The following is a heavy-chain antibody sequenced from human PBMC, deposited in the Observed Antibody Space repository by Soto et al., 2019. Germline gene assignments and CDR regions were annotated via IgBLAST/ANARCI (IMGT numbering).Heavy chain of an antibody. J-gene: IGHJ4*02. CDR3: ARDAAEWLLPNDY. CDR2: ISAYNGNT. Sequence: SVKVSCKASGYTFPSYGISWGRQAPGQGLEWMGWISAYNGNTNYSQKLQGRVTMTTGTSTSTAYIELRSLRSDDTAVYYCARDAAEWLLPNDYWGQGTLVTVSS. V-gene: IGHV1-18*01. CDR1: GYTFPSYG. D-gene: IGHD3-22*01.